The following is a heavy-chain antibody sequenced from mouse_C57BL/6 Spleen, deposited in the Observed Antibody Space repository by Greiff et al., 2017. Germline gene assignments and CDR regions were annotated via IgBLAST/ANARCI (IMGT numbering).Heavy chain of an antibody. V-gene: IGHV3-6*01. CDR1: GYSITSGYF. Sequence: VQLKESGPGLVKPSQSLSLTCSVTGYSITSGYFWCWLRPFPGNQLEWLSYISYDGSNNYHPSLTNRISITRDTSKNQFFLKLTSVTTEDTATYYWTRRGRAMYYWGQGTSVTVSS. J-gene: IGHJ4*01. CDR3: TRRGRAMYY. CDR2: ISYDGSN.